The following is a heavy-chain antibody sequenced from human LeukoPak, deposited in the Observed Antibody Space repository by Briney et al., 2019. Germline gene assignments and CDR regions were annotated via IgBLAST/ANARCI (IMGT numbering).Heavy chain of an antibody. D-gene: IGHD3-22*01. J-gene: IGHJ6*02. CDR2: MDPNSGNT. V-gene: IGHV1-8*01. Sequence: ASVKVSCKASGYTFTTYDINWVRQATGQGLEWMGWMDPNSGNTGYAQKFQGGVTMTRNTSIRTAYMELSSLRSEDTAVYYCARTYYYDSADFRTLYGMDVWGQGTTVTVSS. CDR3: ARTYYYDSADFRTLYGMDV. CDR1: GYTFTTYD.